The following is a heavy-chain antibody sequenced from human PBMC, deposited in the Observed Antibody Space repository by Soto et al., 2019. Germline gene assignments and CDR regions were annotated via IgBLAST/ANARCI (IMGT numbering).Heavy chain of an antibody. J-gene: IGHJ6*02. CDR1: GGSISGYY. Sequence: SSETLSLTCTVSGGSISGYYWSWIRQPPGKGLEWIGYIYYSGSTNYNPSLKSRVTISVDTSKNQFSLKLSSVTAADTAVYYCARESRKKYYYGMDVWGQGTPVTVSS. CDR2: IYYSGST. CDR3: ARESRKKYYYGMDV. V-gene: IGHV4-59*01.